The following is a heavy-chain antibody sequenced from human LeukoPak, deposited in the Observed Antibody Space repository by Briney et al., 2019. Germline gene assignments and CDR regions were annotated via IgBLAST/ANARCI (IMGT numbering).Heavy chain of an antibody. D-gene: IGHD6-13*01. CDR1: GDTISTSNSY. Sequence: SETLSLTCTVSGDTISTSNSYWRWIRQPPGKGLEWNGSIYYSGNTYYNASLESRVTISVDTSKNQFSLKFTSVTAADTAVYYCARGPRYHPSRIAAAYNWFDPWGQGTLVTVSS. CDR3: ARGPRYHPSRIAAAYNWFDP. CDR2: IYYSGNT. V-gene: IGHV4-39*01. J-gene: IGHJ5*02.